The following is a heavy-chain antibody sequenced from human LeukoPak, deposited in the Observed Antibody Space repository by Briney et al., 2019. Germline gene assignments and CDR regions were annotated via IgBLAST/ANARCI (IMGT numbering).Heavy chain of an antibody. CDR3: AGHGTFTNYYYTMDV. Sequence: GGSLRLSRGTSGFPFGGFTMHWGRQASGKGVEWVGRIRSKTDNYATSYAASVKGRFTISRDDSKNTAYLQMNSLEIEDTAVYFCAGHGTFTNYYYTMDVWGQGTTVTVSS. V-gene: IGHV3-73*01. J-gene: IGHJ6*02. CDR1: GFPFGGFT. D-gene: IGHD2-8*01. CDR2: IRSKTDNYAT.